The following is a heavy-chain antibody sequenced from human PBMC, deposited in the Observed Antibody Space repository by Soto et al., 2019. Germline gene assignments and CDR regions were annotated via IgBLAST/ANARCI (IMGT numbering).Heavy chain of an antibody. D-gene: IGHD3-22*01. J-gene: IGHJ4*02. CDR1: GFTFSSYG. V-gene: IGHV3-30*18. Sequence: GGSLRLSCAASGFTFSSYGMHWVRQAPGKGLEWVAVISYDGSNKYYADSVKGRFTISRDNSKNTLYLQMNSLRAEDTAAYYCAKDGRITMIVVVINYFDYWGQGTLVTVSS. CDR3: AKDGRITMIVVVINYFDY. CDR2: ISYDGSNK.